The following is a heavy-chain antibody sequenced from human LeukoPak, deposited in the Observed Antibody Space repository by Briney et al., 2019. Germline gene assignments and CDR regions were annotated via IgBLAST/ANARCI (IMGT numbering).Heavy chain of an antibody. CDR1: GFTFSSYE. J-gene: IGHJ6*03. Sequence: GGSLRLSCAASGFTFSSYEMNWVRQAPGKGLEWVSYISSSGSTIYYADSVKGRFTISRDNAKNSLYLQMNSLRAEDTAVYYCARGDYCGGDCYLHYYYYYMDVWGKGTTVTVSS. D-gene: IGHD2-21*02. V-gene: IGHV3-48*03. CDR3: ARGDYCGGDCYLHYYYYYMDV. CDR2: ISSSGSTI.